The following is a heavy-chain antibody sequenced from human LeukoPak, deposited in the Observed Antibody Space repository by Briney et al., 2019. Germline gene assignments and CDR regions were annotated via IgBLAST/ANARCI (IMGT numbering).Heavy chain of an antibody. CDR3: ARDGTRYYYMDV. Sequence: SETLSLTCAVYGGSFSGYYWGWIRQPPGKGLEWIGSIYHSGSTYYNPSLKSRVTTSVDTSKNQFSLNLSSVTAADTAVYYCARDGTRYYYMDVWGKGTTVTISS. V-gene: IGHV4-38-2*02. CDR1: GGSFSGYY. J-gene: IGHJ6*03. CDR2: IYHSGST. D-gene: IGHD6-13*01.